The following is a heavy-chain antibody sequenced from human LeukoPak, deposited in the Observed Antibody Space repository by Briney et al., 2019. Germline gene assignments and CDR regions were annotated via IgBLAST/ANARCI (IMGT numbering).Heavy chain of an antibody. CDR3: ARERGYSYGYSDY. CDR2: ISSSSSYI. V-gene: IGHV3-21*06. J-gene: IGHJ4*02. CDR1: GFTFSSYS. D-gene: IGHD5-18*01. Sequence: GGSLRLSCAASGFTFSSYSMNWVRQAPGKGLEWVSSISSSSSYIYYADSVKGRFTISRDNAKNSLYLQMNSLRAEDTAVYYCARERGYSYGYSDYWGQGTLVTVSS.